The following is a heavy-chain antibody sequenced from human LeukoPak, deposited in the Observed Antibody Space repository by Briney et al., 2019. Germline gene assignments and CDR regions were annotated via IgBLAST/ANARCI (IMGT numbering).Heavy chain of an antibody. CDR1: GFTFSNYA. Sequence: GGSLRLSCVASGFTFSNYAIHWVRRPPGKGLEWVAAMSTDGSLQYYANSVKGRFTISRDNYKNTLYLQMNSLRAEDTAVYYCARDPLGSSGSYYLSYYYYGMDVWGQGTTVTVSS. CDR2: MSTDGSLQ. J-gene: IGHJ6*02. V-gene: IGHV3-30*07. D-gene: IGHD3-10*01. CDR3: ARDPLGSSGSYYLSYYYYGMDV.